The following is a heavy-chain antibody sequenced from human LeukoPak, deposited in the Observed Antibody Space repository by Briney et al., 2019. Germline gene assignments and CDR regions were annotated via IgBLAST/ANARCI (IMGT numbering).Heavy chain of an antibody. CDR2: ISAYNGNT. CDR1: GYTFTSYG. J-gene: IGHJ6*04. Sequence: ASVKVSCKSSGYTFTSYGISWVRQAPGQGLEWMGWISAYNGNTNYAQKLQGRVTMTTDTSTSTAYMELRSLRSDDTAVYYCGREYGSYYYGSGGYYVWGKGTTVTVSS. V-gene: IGHV1-18*01. CDR3: GREYGSYYYGSGGYYV. D-gene: IGHD3-10*01.